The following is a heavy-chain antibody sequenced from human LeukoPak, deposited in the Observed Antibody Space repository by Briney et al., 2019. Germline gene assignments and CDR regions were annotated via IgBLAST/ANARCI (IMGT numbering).Heavy chain of an antibody. CDR2: IYHAGST. V-gene: IGHV4-59*08. D-gene: IGHD6-19*01. CDR1: GGSISSYY. Sequence: SETLSLTCTVSGGSISSYYWSWIRQSPGKGLQWIGYIYHAGSTYYNPSLTSRVTISVDTSKNQFSLRLSSVTAADTAVYYCARHGPRAVTGYFDYWGQGTLFTVSS. J-gene: IGHJ4*02. CDR3: ARHGPRAVTGYFDY.